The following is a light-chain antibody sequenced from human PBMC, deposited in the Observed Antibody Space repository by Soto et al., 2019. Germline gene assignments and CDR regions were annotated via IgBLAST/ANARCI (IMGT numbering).Light chain of an antibody. Sequence: IMVTQSPATLSLSQGERATLSFRASQSVSSYLAWYQQKPGQAPRLLIYDASNRATGIPARFSGSGSGTDFTLTISSLEPEDFAVYYCHPPRHWIPFGQGTRLEIK. CDR1: QSVSSY. V-gene: IGKV3-11*01. CDR3: HPPRHWIP. CDR2: DAS. J-gene: IGKJ5*01.